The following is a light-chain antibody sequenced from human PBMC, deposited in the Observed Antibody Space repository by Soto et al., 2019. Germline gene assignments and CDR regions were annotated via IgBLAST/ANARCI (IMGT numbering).Light chain of an antibody. J-gene: IGKJ1*01. CDR3: QQYNNWPRT. CDR2: GAS. Sequence: EIVMTQSPATLSVSPGERATLSCRASQSVSSNLAWYQQEPGQAPRLLIYGASTRATGIPARFSGSGSGTEFNLTISRLEPEDFAVYYCQQYNNWPRTFGQGTKVDIK. CDR1: QSVSSN. V-gene: IGKV3-15*01.